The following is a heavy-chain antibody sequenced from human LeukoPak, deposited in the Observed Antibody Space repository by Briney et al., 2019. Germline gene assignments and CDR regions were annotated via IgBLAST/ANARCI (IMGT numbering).Heavy chain of an antibody. J-gene: IGHJ4*02. Sequence: PSETLSLTCTASGGSISRYYLNWIRQPPGKGLEWIGYIYYSGSTNYNPSLKSRVTISVDTSKNQFSLSLNSVTVADTAVYYCATGGGWLPGFWGQGTLVTVSS. V-gene: IGHV4-59*01. CDR2: IYYSGST. CDR1: GGSISRYY. D-gene: IGHD6-19*01. CDR3: ATGGGWLPGF.